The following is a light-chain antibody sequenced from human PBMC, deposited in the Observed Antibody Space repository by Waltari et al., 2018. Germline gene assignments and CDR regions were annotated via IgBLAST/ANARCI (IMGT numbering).Light chain of an antibody. CDR2: EVK. J-gene: IGLJ1*01. Sequence: QSALTQPASVSGSPGQSITISCSGSSNDVGYNYVSWYQQRPGKAPKLMIYEVKNRPSGVSRRFSGSRSANTASLTISGLQAEDEADYYCCSYAGSDTYVFGTGTEVTVL. CDR1: SNDVGYNY. V-gene: IGLV2-14*01. CDR3: CSYAGSDTYV.